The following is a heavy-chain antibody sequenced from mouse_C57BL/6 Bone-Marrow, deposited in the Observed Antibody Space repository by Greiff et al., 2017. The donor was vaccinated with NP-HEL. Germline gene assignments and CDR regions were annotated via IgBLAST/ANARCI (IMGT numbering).Heavy chain of an antibody. D-gene: IGHD2-4*01. V-gene: IGHV1-82*01. CDR2: IYPGDGDT. CDR3: ARFYGDYDGYWYFDV. Sequence: VKLMESGAELARPGASVKISCKASGYAFSSSWMNWVKQRPGKGLEWIGRIYPGDGDTNYNGKFKGKATLTADKSSSTAYMQLSSLTSEDSAVYFCARFYGDYDGYWYFDVWGTGTTVTVSS. J-gene: IGHJ1*03. CDR1: GYAFSSSW.